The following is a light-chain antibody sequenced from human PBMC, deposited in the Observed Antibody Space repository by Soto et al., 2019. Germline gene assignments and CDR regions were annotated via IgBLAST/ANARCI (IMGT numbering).Light chain of an antibody. V-gene: IGKV1-5*03. CDR1: QSIRNW. J-gene: IGKJ1*01. CDR3: QQYNDYPWT. Sequence: DIQMTQSPSTLSASIGDRVILTCRASQSIRNWLAWYQQKPGKAPKALIYEASSLESGVPSGFSGSGSGTEFTLTISSLQPDDVATYYCQQYNDYPWTFGQGTKVEIK. CDR2: EAS.